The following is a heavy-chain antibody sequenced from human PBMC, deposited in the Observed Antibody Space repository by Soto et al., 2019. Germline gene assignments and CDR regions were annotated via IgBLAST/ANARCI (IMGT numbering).Heavy chain of an antibody. J-gene: IGHJ4*02. CDR1: GFTFSSYD. Sequence: GGSLRLSCAAAGFTFSSYDMSWVRQAPGKGLEWVSSISNSGSSTYYTDAVKGRFTISRDNSMHTLYLQMNSLRAEDTAVYFCAIADRYYYDRSAYSGRAQRTPVTGSS. V-gene: IGHV3-23*01. CDR3: AIADRYYYDRSAYSG. D-gene: IGHD3-22*01. CDR2: ISNSGSST.